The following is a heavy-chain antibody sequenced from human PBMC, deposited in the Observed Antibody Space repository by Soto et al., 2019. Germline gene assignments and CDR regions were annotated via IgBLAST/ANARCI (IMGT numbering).Heavy chain of an antibody. D-gene: IGHD3-10*01. J-gene: IGHJ4*02. Sequence: QVQLQESGPGLVKPSETLSLTCTVSGGSISSYYWSWIRQPPGKGLEWIGYIYYSGSTNYNPSLKSRVTISVDTSKNQFSLKLSSVTAADTAVYYCARWFGESNFDYWGQGTLVTVSS. CDR2: IYYSGST. V-gene: IGHV4-59*01. CDR3: ARWFGESNFDY. CDR1: GGSISSYY.